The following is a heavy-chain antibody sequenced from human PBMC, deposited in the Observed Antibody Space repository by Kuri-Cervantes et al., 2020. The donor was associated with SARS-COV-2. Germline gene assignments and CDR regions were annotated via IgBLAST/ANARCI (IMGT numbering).Heavy chain of an antibody. J-gene: IGHJ5*02. CDR3: ARDRGGYYDSSGYYWLDP. CDR1: GGTFSSYA. Sequence: SVKVSCKASGGTFSSYAISWVRQAPGQGLEWMGGIIPIFGTANYAQKFQGRVTITADESTSTAYMELSSLRSEDTAVYYCARDRGGYYDSSGYYWLDPWGQGTLVTVSS. V-gene: IGHV1-69*13. D-gene: IGHD3-22*01. CDR2: IIPIFGTA.